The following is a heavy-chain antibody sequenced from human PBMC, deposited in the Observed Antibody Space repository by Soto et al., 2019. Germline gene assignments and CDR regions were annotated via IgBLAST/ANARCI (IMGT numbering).Heavy chain of an antibody. V-gene: IGHV3-30-3*01. Sequence: QVRLVESGGGVVQPGRSLRLSCVASGFTFGTYAIHWVRQAPGKGLQWVALISYEGSNTYYADSVKGRFTISRDNYKNTLYLEMNTLRPDDTAVYYCARVTPGNNLYYFSGLDVWGQGTSVIVSS. J-gene: IGHJ6*02. CDR1: GFTFGTYA. CDR2: ISYEGSNT. D-gene: IGHD1-1*01. CDR3: ARVTPGNNLYYFSGLDV.